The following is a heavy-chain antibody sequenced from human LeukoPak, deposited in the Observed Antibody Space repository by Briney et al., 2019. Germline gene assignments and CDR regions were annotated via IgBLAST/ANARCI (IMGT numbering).Heavy chain of an antibody. CDR2: IGTAGDT. J-gene: IGHJ2*01. V-gene: IGHV3-13*01. D-gene: IGHD2-2*01. CDR3: ARDCSSTSCRGYWYFDL. Sequence: GGSLRLSCAASGFTFSSYDMHWVRQATGKGPEWVSAIGTAGDTYYPGSVKGRFTISRENAKNSLYLQMNSLRAGDTAVYYCARDCSSTSCRGYWYFDLWGRGTLVTVSS. CDR1: GFTFSSYD.